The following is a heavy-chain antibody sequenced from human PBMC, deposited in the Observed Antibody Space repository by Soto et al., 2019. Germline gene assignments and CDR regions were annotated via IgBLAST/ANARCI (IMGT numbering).Heavy chain of an antibody. CDR2: INPNSGGT. Sequence: QVQLVQSGAEVKKPGASVKVSCKASGYTFTGYYMHWVRQAPGQGLEWMGWINPNSGGTNYAQKFQGWVTMTRDTSISTAYMELSRLRSDDTAVYYCARRQYYYDSSGYRIDYFDYWGQGTLVTVSS. D-gene: IGHD3-22*01. V-gene: IGHV1-2*04. J-gene: IGHJ4*02. CDR3: ARRQYYYDSSGYRIDYFDY. CDR1: GYTFTGYY.